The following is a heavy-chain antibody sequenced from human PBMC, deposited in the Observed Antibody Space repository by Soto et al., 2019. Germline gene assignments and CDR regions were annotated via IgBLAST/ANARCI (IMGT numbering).Heavy chain of an antibody. V-gene: IGHV3-74*01. CDR1: GFTFSSYW. CDR2: INSDGSST. CDR3: ARDRVVVVPAAMHYYYYYMDV. J-gene: IGHJ6*03. Sequence: EVQLVESGGGLVQPGGSLRLSCAASGFTFSSYWMHWVRQAPGKGLVWVSRINSDGSSTSYADSVKGRFTISRDNAKNTLYLQMNSLSAEDTAVYYCARDRVVVVPAAMHYYYYYMDVWGKGTTVTVSS. D-gene: IGHD2-2*01.